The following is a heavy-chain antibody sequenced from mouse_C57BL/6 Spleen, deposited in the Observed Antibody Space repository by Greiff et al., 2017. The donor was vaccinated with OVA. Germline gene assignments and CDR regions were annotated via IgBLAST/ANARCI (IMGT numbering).Heavy chain of an antibody. J-gene: IGHJ4*01. CDR3: NYAMDY. V-gene: IGHV1-85*01. CDR2: IYPRDGST. CDR1: GYTFTSYD. Sequence: QVQLKQSGPELVKPGASVKLSCKASGYTFTSYDINWVKQRPGQGLEWIGWIYPRDGSTKYNEKFKGKATLTVDTSSSTAYMGLHSLTSEDAAVYFCNYAMDYWGQGTSVTVSS.